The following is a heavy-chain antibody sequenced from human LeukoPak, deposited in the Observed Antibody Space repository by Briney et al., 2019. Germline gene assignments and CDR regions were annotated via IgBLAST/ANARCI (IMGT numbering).Heavy chain of an antibody. D-gene: IGHD3-3*01. Sequence: ASVKVSCKASGYTYTSYAMNWVRQAPGQGLEWMGWINTNTGNPTYAQGFTGRFVFSLDTSVSTAYLQISSLKAEDTAVYYCARGNYDFWSGYHFDYWGQGTLVTVSS. CDR2: INTNTGNP. CDR3: ARGNYDFWSGYHFDY. J-gene: IGHJ4*02. CDR1: GYTYTSYA. V-gene: IGHV7-4-1*02.